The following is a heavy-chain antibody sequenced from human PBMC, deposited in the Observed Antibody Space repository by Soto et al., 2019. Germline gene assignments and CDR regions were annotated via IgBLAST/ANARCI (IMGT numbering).Heavy chain of an antibody. Sequence: QVQLVQSGAEVKKPGASVKVSCKASGYTFTSYGISWVRQAPGQGLEWMGWISADNGNTNYAQKLQGRVTMTTDTSTSTAYMELRSLRSDDTAVYYCARDCSSTSCYGSYYYYYMDVWGKGTTVTVSS. CDR1: GYTFTSYG. V-gene: IGHV1-18*01. D-gene: IGHD2-2*01. CDR3: ARDCSSTSCYGSYYYYYMDV. J-gene: IGHJ6*03. CDR2: ISADNGNT.